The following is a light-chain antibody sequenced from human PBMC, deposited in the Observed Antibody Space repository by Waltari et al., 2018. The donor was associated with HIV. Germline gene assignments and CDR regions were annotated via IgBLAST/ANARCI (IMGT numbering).Light chain of an antibody. CDR2: GAS. Sequence: DIQMTQSPSTLSASVGDRVTITCRAGQSLSTSLAWHQQTPGKAPKLLVYGASNLESGVPSRFSGSGSGTEFTLTINSLQPDDFATYYCQQYNTYSRTFGQGTKVELK. CDR3: QQYNTYSRT. J-gene: IGKJ1*01. CDR1: QSLSTS. V-gene: IGKV1-5*03.